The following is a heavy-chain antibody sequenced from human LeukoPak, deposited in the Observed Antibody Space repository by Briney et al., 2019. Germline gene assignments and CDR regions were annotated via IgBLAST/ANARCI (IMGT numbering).Heavy chain of an antibody. D-gene: IGHD6-19*01. Sequence: ASVKVSCKASGYTFTGYYMHWVRQAPGQGLEWMGWINPNSGGTNYAQKFQGRVTMTRDTSISTAYMELSRLKSDDAAVYYCARGGGVYSSGWYDWGQGTLVTVSS. J-gene: IGHJ4*02. CDR1: GYTFTGYY. CDR3: ARGGGVYSSGWYD. V-gene: IGHV1-2*02. CDR2: INPNSGGT.